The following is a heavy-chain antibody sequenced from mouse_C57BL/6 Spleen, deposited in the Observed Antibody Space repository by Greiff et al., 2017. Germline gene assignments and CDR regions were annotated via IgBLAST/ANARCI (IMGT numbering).Heavy chain of an antibody. Sequence: VQLQQSGAELVKPGASVKISCKASGYAFSSYWMNWVKQRPGKGLEWIGQIYPGDGDTTYNGKFKGKATLTADKSSSTAYMQLSSLTSEDSAVYFCARDDYSNYGYFDVWGTGTTVTVSS. J-gene: IGHJ1*03. CDR3: ARDDYSNYGYFDV. V-gene: IGHV1-80*01. CDR2: IYPGDGDT. D-gene: IGHD2-5*01. CDR1: GYAFSSYW.